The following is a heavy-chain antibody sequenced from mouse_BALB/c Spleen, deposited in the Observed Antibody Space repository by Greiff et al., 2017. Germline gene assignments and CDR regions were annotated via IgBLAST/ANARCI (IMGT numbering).Heavy chain of an antibody. CDR3: ARDRGNYDAMDY. CDR1: GYAFISYW. V-gene: IGHV1-80*01. J-gene: IGHJ4*01. Sequence: QVQLKESGAELVRPGSSVKISCKASGYAFISYWMNWVKQRPGQGLEWIGQIYPGDGDTNYNGKFKGKATLTADKSSSTAYMQLSSLTSEDSAVYFCARDRGNYDAMDYWGQGTSVTVSS. CDR2: IYPGDGDT. D-gene: IGHD2-1*01.